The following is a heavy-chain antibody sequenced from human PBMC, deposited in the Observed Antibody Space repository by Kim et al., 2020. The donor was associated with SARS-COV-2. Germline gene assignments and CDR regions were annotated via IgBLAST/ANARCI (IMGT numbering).Heavy chain of an antibody. CDR1: GGSFSGYH. CDR3: ARGRKSYYESVYFDY. J-gene: IGHJ4*02. CDR2: INHSGST. D-gene: IGHD1-26*01. V-gene: IGHV4-34*01. Sequence: SETLSLTCAVYGGSFSGYHWSWIRQPPGKGLEWIGEINHSGSTNYNPSLKSRVTISVDTSKNQFSLKLSSVTAADTAVYYCARGRKSYYESVYFDYWGQGTLVTVSS.